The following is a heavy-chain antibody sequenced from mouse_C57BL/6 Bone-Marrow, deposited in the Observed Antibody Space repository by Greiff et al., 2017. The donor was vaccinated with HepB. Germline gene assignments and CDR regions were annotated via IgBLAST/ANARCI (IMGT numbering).Heavy chain of an antibody. D-gene: IGHD1-3*01. J-gene: IGHJ3*01. CDR1: GYSFTGYY. CDR2: INPRTGGT. V-gene: IGHV1-42*01. Sequence: EVQLQQSGPELVKPGASVKISCKASGYSFTGYYMNWVKQSPEKSLEWIGVINPRTGGTTYNQKFKAKATLTVNKSSSTAYMQLKSLTSEASADYYCARSSTYICFAYWGPGTPVTVSA. CDR3: ARSSTYICFAY.